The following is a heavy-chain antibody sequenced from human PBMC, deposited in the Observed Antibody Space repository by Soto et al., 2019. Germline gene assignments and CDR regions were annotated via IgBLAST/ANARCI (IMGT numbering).Heavy chain of an antibody. V-gene: IGHV5-10-1*01. CDR1: GYSFTSYW. D-gene: IGHD5-18*01. CDR3: ARQTGGYSYGYYYYYGMDV. CDR2: IDPSDSYT. J-gene: IGHJ6*02. Sequence: PGESLKISCKVSGYSFTSYWISWVRQMPGKGLEWMGRIDPSDSYTNYSPSFQGHVTISADKSISTAYLQWSSLEASDTAMYYCARQTGGYSYGYYYYYGMDVWGQGTTVTVSS.